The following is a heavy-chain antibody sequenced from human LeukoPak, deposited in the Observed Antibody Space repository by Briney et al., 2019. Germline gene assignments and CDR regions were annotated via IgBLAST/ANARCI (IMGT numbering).Heavy chain of an antibody. J-gene: IGHJ3*01. D-gene: IGHD2-2*01. CDR2: IYTSGTT. CDR3: ARQKCTSASCLTKNAFDV. V-gene: IGHV4-4*09. Sequence: SETLSLTCTVSGSISSYYWSWIRQPPGKGLEWIGYIYTSGTTNYNPSLKSRVTISVATSKNQFSLDLSSVTAADSAVYYCARQKCTSASCLTKNAFDVWGQGTMVTVSS. CDR1: GSISSYY.